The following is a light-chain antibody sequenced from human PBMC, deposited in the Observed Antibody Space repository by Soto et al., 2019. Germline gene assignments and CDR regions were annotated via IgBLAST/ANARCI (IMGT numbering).Light chain of an antibody. CDR3: QSYDINYGV. V-gene: IGLV6-57*04. J-gene: IGLJ7*01. CDR2: EDN. Sequence: NFMLTQPHSVSGSPGETVTISCTRSSGSIASNFVQWYQQRPGSAPSNVIYEDNHRPSGVPDRFFGSIDSSANSASLPISGLKTEDEADYYCQSYDINYGVFGGGTQLTVL. CDR1: SGSIASNF.